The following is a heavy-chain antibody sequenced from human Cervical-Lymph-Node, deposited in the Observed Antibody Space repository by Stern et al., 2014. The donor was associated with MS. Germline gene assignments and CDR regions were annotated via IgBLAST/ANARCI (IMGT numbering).Heavy chain of an antibody. CDR3: ARRGLRIAVAGGMDV. V-gene: IGHV4-4*02. D-gene: IGHD6-19*01. J-gene: IGHJ6*02. Sequence: QVQLQESGPGLVKPSGTLSLTCAVSGGSISSSNWWSWVRQPPGKGLEWIGEIYHSGSTNYNPSLKSRVPISVDKSNNQFSLKLSSVTAADTAVYFCARRGLRIAVAGGMDVWGQGTTVTVSS. CDR2: IYHSGST. CDR1: GGSISSSNW.